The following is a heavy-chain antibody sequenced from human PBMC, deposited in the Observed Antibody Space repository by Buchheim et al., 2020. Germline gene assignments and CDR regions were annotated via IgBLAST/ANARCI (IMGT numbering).Heavy chain of an antibody. CDR2: ISSSGSNI. V-gene: IGHV3-48*03. D-gene: IGHD4-17*01. CDR3: ARETTTAATIDN. CDR1: GFTFSSYD. J-gene: IGHJ4*02. Sequence: EVQLVESGGGLVQPGGSLRLSCAASGFTFSSYDMNWVRQAPGKGLEWISFISSSGSNIYYADSVKGRFTVSRDNAKKSLYLQMNSLRAEDTAVYYCARETTTAATIDNWGQGTL.